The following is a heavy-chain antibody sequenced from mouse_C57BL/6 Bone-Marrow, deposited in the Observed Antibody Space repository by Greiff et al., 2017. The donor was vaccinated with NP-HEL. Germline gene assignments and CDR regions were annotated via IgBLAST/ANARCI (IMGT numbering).Heavy chain of an antibody. CDR2: IYPGNSDT. J-gene: IGHJ3*01. V-gene: IGHV1-5*01. CDR3: TGYGSSPAWFAY. CDR1: GYTFTSYW. D-gene: IGHD1-1*01. Sequence: EVQLQQSGTVLARPGASVKMSCKTSGYTFTSYWMHWVKQRPGQGLEWIGAIYPGNSDTSYNQKFKGKAKLTAVTSASTAYMELSSLTNEDSAVYYCTGYGSSPAWFAYWGQGTLVTVSA.